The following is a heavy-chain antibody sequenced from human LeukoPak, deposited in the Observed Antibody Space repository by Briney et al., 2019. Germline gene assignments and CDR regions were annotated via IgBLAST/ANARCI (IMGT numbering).Heavy chain of an antibody. Sequence: ASVKVSCKASGYTFTGYYMHWVRQAPGQGLEWMGRINTNNGGTNYAQKFQGRVTMTRDTSISTAYMELSRLRFDDTAVYYCAVVSGNGAYDYWGQGTLVTVSS. CDR3: AVVSGNGAYDY. CDR1: GYTFTGYY. J-gene: IGHJ4*02. V-gene: IGHV1-2*06. D-gene: IGHD4-23*01. CDR2: INTNNGGT.